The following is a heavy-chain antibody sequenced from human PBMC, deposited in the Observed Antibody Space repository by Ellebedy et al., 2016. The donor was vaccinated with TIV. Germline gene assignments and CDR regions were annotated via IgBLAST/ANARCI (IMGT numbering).Heavy chain of an antibody. CDR1: GGSISGYY. Sequence: PSETLSLTCTVSGGSISGYYWSWVRQAPGKGLEWVSVIYSGGSTYYADSVEGRFTISRDNFRNTLYLQMNSLGVEDTAVYYCARGAAFDSWGQGTLVTVSS. CDR2: IYSGGST. CDR3: ARGAAFDS. J-gene: IGHJ4*02. D-gene: IGHD6-25*01. V-gene: IGHV3-53*01.